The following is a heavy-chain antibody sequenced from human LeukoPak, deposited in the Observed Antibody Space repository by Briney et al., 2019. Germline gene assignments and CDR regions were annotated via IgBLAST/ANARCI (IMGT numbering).Heavy chain of an antibody. V-gene: IGHV4-39*01. J-gene: IGHJ4*02. D-gene: IGHD2-2*01. CDR1: GGSISSSSYY. Sequence: PSETLSLTCTVSGGSISSSSYYWGWIRQPPGKGLEWIGSIYYSGSTYYNPSLKSRVTISVDTSKNQFSLKLSSVTAADTAVYYCARRGCSSTSCYLDYWGQGTLVTVSS. CDR3: ARRGCSSTSCYLDY. CDR2: IYYSGST.